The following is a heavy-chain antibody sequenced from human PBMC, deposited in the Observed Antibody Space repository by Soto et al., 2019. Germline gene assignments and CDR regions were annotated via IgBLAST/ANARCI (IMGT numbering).Heavy chain of an antibody. V-gene: IGHV4-39*01. CDR2: IYYSGST. D-gene: IGHD3-10*01. CDR3: ASRADVWFGELLPDWYFDL. Sequence: QLQLQESGPGLVKPSETLSLTCTVSGGSISSSSYYWGWIRQPPGKGLEWIGSIYYSGSTYYNPSLKSRVTISVDTSKNQFSLKLSSVTAADTAVYYCASRADVWFGELLPDWYFDLWGRGTLVTVSS. J-gene: IGHJ2*01. CDR1: GGSISSSSYY.